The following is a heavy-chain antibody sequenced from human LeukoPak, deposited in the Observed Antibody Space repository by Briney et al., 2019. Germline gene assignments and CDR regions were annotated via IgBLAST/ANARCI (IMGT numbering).Heavy chain of an antibody. J-gene: IGHJ4*02. Sequence: GASVKVSCKASGYTFTGYYINWVRQAPGQGLEWMGWISTYNGDTNYAQKLQGRVTMTTDTSTTTAYMELRSLRSDDSAVYYCARGSSYGFSMGYWGQGTLVTVSS. V-gene: IGHV1-18*04. CDR1: GYTFTGYY. CDR2: ISTYNGDT. CDR3: ARGSSYGFSMGY. D-gene: IGHD5-18*01.